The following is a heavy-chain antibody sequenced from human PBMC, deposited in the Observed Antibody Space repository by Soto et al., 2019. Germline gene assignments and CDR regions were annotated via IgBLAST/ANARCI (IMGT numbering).Heavy chain of an antibody. Sequence: ASVKVSCKASGGTFSSYAISWVRKAPGQGLEWMGGISAYNGNTNYAQKLQGRVTMTTDTSTSTAYMELRSLRSDDTAVYYCARVPGYSGYDKVDYWGQGTLVTVSS. D-gene: IGHD5-12*01. CDR1: GGTFSSYA. CDR2: ISAYNGNT. CDR3: ARVPGYSGYDKVDY. J-gene: IGHJ4*02. V-gene: IGHV1-18*01.